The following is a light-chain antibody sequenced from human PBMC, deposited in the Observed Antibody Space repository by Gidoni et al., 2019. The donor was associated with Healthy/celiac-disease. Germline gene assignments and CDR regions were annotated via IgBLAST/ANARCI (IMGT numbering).Light chain of an antibody. CDR3: SSYAGSNNWV. J-gene: IGLJ3*02. V-gene: IGLV2-8*01. CDR2: EVS. Sequence: QSALTQPPSASGSPGQSVTLSCTGTSSDVGGYNYVSWYHQQPGKAPQLMIYEVSKRPSGVPDRFSGSKSGNTASLTVSGLQAEDEADYYCSSYAGSNNWVFGGGTKLTVL. CDR1: SSDVGGYNY.